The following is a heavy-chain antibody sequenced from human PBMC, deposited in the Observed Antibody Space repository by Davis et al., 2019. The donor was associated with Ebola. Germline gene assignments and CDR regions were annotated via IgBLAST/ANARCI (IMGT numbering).Heavy chain of an antibody. Sequence: PGGSLRLSCAASGFTFDDYAMHWVRQAPGKGLEWVSGISWNSGSIGYADSVKGRFTISRDNAKNSLYLQMNSLRAEDTALYYCAQAYSSSWYGAFDYWGQGTLVTVSS. D-gene: IGHD6-13*01. CDR2: ISWNSGSI. CDR1: GFTFDDYA. CDR3: AQAYSSSWYGAFDY. V-gene: IGHV3-9*01. J-gene: IGHJ4*02.